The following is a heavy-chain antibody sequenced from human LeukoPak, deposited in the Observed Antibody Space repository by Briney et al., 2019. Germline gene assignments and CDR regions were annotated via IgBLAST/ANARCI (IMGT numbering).Heavy chain of an antibody. CDR2: IHPPDSNT. V-gene: IGHV5-51*01. CDR3: AKQGGDSSSGNWQTLDN. J-gene: IGHJ4*02. Sequence: GESLKISCKGSGYSFTSHWIGRVRQMPGKGLELMGIIHPPDSNTRYSPSFQGQVTISVDKSISTAYLQWSSLKASDSAMYYCAKQGGDSSSGNWQTLDNWGQGTLVTVSS. CDR1: GYSFTSHW. D-gene: IGHD6-19*01.